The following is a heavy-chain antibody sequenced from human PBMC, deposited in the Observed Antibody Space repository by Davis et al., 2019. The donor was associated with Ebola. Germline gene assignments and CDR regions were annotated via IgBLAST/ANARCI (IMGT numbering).Heavy chain of an antibody. J-gene: IGHJ4*02. Sequence: PSEPLSLPCAVYGGSFSGYYWSWIRQPPGKGLEWIGEIFHNGRTNYNPSLKSRVSISVDISKNQFFLRLTSVTAADTAVYFCAALLGPLIHHGTFHYWGQGTLVTVSS. D-gene: IGHD1-14*01. CDR2: IFHNGRT. CDR3: AALLGPLIHHGTFHY. CDR1: GGSFSGYY. V-gene: IGHV4-34*12.